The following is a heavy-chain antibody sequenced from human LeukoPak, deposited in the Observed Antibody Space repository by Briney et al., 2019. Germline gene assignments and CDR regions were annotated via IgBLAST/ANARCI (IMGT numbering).Heavy chain of an antibody. CDR1: GFTVSSNY. V-gene: IGHV3-66*01. D-gene: IGHD2-2*01. Sequence: GGSLRLSCAASGFTVSSNYMSWVRQAPGKGLEWVSIIYSGGTTYYADSVKGRFTISRDNAKNSLYLQMDSLRAEDTALYYCARAPITSPFYFDYWGQGTLVTVSS. CDR2: IYSGGTT. CDR3: ARAPITSPFYFDY. J-gene: IGHJ4*02.